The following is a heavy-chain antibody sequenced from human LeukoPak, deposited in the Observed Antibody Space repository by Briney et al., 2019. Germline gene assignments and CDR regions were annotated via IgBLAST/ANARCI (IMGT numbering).Heavy chain of an antibody. J-gene: IGHJ4*02. Sequence: GESLRLSCAASGFTFSGSAMHWGRQASGKGLEWVGRISTTATSYATAYAASVKGRFTISRDDSKNTAYLQMSSLKTEDTAVYYCSRHEYSSTWYEDYWGQGTLVTVSS. CDR1: GFTFSGSA. CDR2: ISTTATSYAT. V-gene: IGHV3-73*01. D-gene: IGHD6-13*01. CDR3: SRHEYSSTWYEDY.